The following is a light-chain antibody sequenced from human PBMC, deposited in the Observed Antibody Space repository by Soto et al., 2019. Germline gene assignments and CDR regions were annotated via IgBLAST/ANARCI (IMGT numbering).Light chain of an antibody. V-gene: IGKV1-5*03. Sequence: DIHMTQSPSSLSACGVDGVGRSFRASQTISSWLAWYQQKPGKAPKLLIYKASTLKSGVPSRFSGSGSGTEFTLTISSLQPDDFATYYCQHYNSYSEAFGQGTKVDIK. CDR1: QTISSW. J-gene: IGKJ1*01. CDR2: KAS. CDR3: QHYNSYSEA.